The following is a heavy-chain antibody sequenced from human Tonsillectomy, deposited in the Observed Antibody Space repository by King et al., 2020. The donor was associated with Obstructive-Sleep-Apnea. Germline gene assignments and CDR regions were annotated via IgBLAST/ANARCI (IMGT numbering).Heavy chain of an antibody. J-gene: IGHJ4*02. CDR3: ARGLYSRSWYLDY. Sequence: VQLVESGGGLVKPGGSLRLSCAASGFTFSTYSMNWVRQAPGKGLEWVSSISETSSHIYYADSVKGRFTVSRDNAKNSLYLQMNSQRAEDTAVYFCARGLYSRSWYLDYWGQGTLLTVSS. CDR1: GFTFSTYS. CDR2: ISETSSHI. D-gene: IGHD6-13*01. V-gene: IGHV3-21*01.